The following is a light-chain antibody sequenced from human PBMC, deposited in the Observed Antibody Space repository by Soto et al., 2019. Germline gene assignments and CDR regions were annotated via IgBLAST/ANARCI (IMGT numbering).Light chain of an antibody. CDR1: QGISSY. J-gene: IGKJ5*01. CDR3: QQLNSYPRNT. Sequence: IQLTQSPCSLSASVGDRVTITCRASQGISSYLAWYQQKPGKAPKLLIYAASTLQSGVPSRFSGSGSGTDFTLTISSLQPEDFATYYRQQLNSYPRNTFGQGTRLEI. V-gene: IGKV1-9*01. CDR2: AAS.